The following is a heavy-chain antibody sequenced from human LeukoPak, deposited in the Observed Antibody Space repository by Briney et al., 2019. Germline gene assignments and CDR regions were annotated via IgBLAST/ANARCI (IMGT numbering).Heavy chain of an antibody. Sequence: GGSLRLSCAASGFTFSSYAMSWVRQAPGKGLEWVSAISGSGGSTYYADSVKGRFTISRDNSKNTLYLQMNSLRAEDTAVYYCAKIDRGSLIVVVPAALSGMAVDYWGQGTLVTVSS. CDR3: AKIDRGSLIVVVPAALSGMAVDY. CDR1: GFTFSSYA. CDR2: ISGSGGST. D-gene: IGHD2-2*01. V-gene: IGHV3-23*01. J-gene: IGHJ4*02.